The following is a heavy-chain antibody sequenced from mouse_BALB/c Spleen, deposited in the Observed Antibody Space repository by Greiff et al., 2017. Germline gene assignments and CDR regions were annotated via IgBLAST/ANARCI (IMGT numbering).Heavy chain of an antibody. V-gene: IGHV1S56*01. D-gene: IGHD2-13*01. CDR1: GYTFTSYY. Sequence: VQLQQSGPELVKPGASVRISCKASGYTFTSYYIHWVKQRPGQGLEWIGWIYPGNVNTKYNEKFKGKATLTADKSSSTAYMQLSSLTSEDSAVYVCARVGVTRGYYIDYWGQGTTLTVSS. J-gene: IGHJ2*01. CDR2: IYPGNVNT. CDR3: ARVGVTRGYYIDY.